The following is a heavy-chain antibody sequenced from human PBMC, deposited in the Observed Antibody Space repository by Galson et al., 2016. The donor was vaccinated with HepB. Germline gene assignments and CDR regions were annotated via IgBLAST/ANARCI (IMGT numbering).Heavy chain of an antibody. CDR1: GISFSFYS. J-gene: IGHJ6*02. CDR2: ISSGGKYI. CDR3: AREQNYYYGMDV. V-gene: IGHV3-21*01. D-gene: IGHD2/OR15-2a*01. Sequence: SLRLSCAASGISFSFYSMNWVRQAPGKGLEWVSSISSGGKYIYYADSVKGRFTISRDNAKNSLYLQMNSLRAEDTAVYYCAREQNYYYGMDVWGQGTSFTVPS.